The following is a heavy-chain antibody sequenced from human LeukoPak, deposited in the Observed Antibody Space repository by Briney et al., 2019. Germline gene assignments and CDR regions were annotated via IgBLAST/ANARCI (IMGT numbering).Heavy chain of an antibody. J-gene: IGHJ3*02. CDR2: IYYSGST. V-gene: IGHV4-59*08. CDR3: ARLSSGWYTALAFDI. D-gene: IGHD6-19*01. Sequence: SSETLSLTCTVSGGSISSYYWSWIRQPPGKGLEWIGYIYYSGSTNYNPSLESRVTISVDTSKNQFSLKLSSVTAADTAVYYCARLSSGWYTALAFDIWGQGTMVTVSS. CDR1: GGSISSYY.